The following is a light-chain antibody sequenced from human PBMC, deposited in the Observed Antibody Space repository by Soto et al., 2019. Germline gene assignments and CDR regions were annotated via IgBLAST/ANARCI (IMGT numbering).Light chain of an antibody. CDR1: QRVTSRY. Sequence: EIVLTQSPGTLSLSPGERATLSCRASQRVTSRYLAWYQHKPGKAPRLLIYGAYTRATGLPGRFSGSGSGTEFTLTISRLESEDFAVYYCQQYNNWPQTLGQGTKVDI. CDR2: GAY. J-gene: IGKJ1*01. V-gene: IGKV3-15*01. CDR3: QQYNNWPQT.